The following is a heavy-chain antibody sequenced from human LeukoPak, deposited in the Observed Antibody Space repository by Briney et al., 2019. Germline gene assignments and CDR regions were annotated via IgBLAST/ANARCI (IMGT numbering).Heavy chain of an antibody. V-gene: IGHV3-21*01. CDR1: GFTFSSYS. J-gene: IGHJ4*02. CDR2: ISSSSSYI. CDR3: ARDEYNSGYYNDY. D-gene: IGHD3-22*01. Sequence: GGSLRLSCAAYGFTFSSYSMNWVRQAPGKGLEWVSSISSSSSYIYYADSVKGRFTISRDNAKNSLYLQMNRLRAEGTAVYYCARDEYNSGYYNDYWGQGTLVTVSS.